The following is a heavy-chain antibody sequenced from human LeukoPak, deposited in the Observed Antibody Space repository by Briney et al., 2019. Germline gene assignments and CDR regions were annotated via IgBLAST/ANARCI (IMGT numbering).Heavy chain of an antibody. CDR3: ARDQYDTWSRRGNFDS. CDR1: GFIFGKYW. Sequence: GGSLRLSCAASGFIFGKYWMSWVRQAPGRGLEWVANIKLDGSEKNYVDSVKGRFTISRDNTKNSLYLQMNSLRAEDTAVFYCARDQYDTWSRRGNFDSWGQGTLVMVSS. J-gene: IGHJ4*02. CDR2: IKLDGSEK. D-gene: IGHD3-3*01. V-gene: IGHV3-7*03.